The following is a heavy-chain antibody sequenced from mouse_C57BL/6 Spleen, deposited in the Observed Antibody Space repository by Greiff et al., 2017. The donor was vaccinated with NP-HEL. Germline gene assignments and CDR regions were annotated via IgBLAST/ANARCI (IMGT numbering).Heavy chain of an antibody. CDR1: GFTFTDYY. D-gene: IGHD1-1*01. J-gene: IGHJ1*03. V-gene: IGHV7-3*01. Sequence: EVKLQESGGGLVQPGGSLSLSCAASGFTFTDYYMSWVRQPPGKALEWLGFIRNKANGYTTESSASVKGRFTISRDNSQSILYLQMNALRAEDSATYYCARDTTTVVARYFDVWGTGTTVTVSS. CDR2: IRNKANGYTT. CDR3: ARDTTTVVARYFDV.